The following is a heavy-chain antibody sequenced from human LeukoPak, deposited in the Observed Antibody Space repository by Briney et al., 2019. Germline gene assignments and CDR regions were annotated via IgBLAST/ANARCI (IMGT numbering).Heavy chain of an antibody. Sequence: GASVKVSCKASGYTFTTYDINWVRQATGQGLEWMGWMHPNSGYTGFAQKFQGRVTFTRATSISTANMELSSLRSEDTAVYYCARVAGSIDYWGQGTLVTVSS. J-gene: IGHJ4*02. D-gene: IGHD6-19*01. CDR3: ARVAGSIDY. CDR2: MHPNSGYT. CDR1: GYTFTTYD. V-gene: IGHV1-8*03.